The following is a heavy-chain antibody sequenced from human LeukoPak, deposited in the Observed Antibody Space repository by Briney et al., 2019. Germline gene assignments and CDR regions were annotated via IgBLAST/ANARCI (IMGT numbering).Heavy chain of an antibody. CDR2: IIPIFGTA. D-gene: IGHD3-3*01. J-gene: IGHJ6*02. CDR3: AASITIFGVVYYYGMDV. CDR1: GGTFSSYA. V-gene: IGHV1-69*01. Sequence: ASVKVSCKASGGTFSSYAISWVRQAPGQGLEWMGGIIPIFGTANYAQKFQGRVTITADESTSTAYMELSSLRPEDTAVYYCAASITIFGVVYYYGMDVWGQGTTVTVSS.